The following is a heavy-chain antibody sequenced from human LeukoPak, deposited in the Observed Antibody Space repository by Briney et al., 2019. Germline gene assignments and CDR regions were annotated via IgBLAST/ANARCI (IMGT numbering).Heavy chain of an antibody. V-gene: IGHV3-30-3*01. Sequence: PGGSLRLSCAASGFTFSSYAMHWVRQAPGKGLEWVAVISYDGSNKYYADSVKGRFTISRDNSKNTLYLQMNSLRAEDTAVYYCARSDSSGSYYIYYYYGMDVWGQGTTVTVSS. D-gene: IGHD3-22*01. CDR2: ISYDGSNK. CDR1: GFTFSSYA. J-gene: IGHJ6*02. CDR3: ARSDSSGSYYIYYYYGMDV.